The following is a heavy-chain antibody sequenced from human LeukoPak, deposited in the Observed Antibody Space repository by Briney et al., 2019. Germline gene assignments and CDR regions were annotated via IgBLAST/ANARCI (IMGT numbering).Heavy chain of an antibody. Sequence: GGSLRLSCAASGFTFSNAWMSWVRQAPGKGLEWVGRIKSKTDGGTTDYAAPVKGRFTISRDDSKNTLYLQMNSLKTEDTAVYYCTTGIAAAGYFDYWGQGTLVTVSS. CDR3: TTGIAAAGYFDY. D-gene: IGHD6-13*01. V-gene: IGHV3-15*01. CDR2: IKSKTDGGTT. CDR1: GFTFSNAW. J-gene: IGHJ4*02.